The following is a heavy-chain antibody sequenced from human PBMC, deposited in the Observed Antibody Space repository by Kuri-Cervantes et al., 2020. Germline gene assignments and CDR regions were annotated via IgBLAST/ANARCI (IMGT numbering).Heavy chain of an antibody. J-gene: IGHJ3*02. V-gene: IGHV2-26*01. CDR2: IFSNDEK. CDR3: ARIRWGYSSGWGGAFDI. CDR1: GGSISSYYW. D-gene: IGHD6-19*01. Sequence: LRLSCTVSGGSISSYYWSWIRQPPGKALEWLAHIFSNDEKSYSTSLKSRLTISKDTSKNQVVLTMTNMDPVDTATYYCARIRWGYSSGWGGAFDIWGQGTMVTVSS.